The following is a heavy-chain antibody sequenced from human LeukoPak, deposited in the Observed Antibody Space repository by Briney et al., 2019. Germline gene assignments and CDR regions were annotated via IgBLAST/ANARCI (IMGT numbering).Heavy chain of an antibody. CDR1: GYTFTYYF. Sequence: ASVKVSCKASGYTFTYYFIHWVRQAPGQGLEWMGRINPNSGGTKLAQKFQGRVTMTTDMSIDTAYMDLSRLTSDDTAVYYCARGTANTVFEYWGQGTLVTGSS. D-gene: IGHD4-17*01. V-gene: IGHV1-2*06. J-gene: IGHJ4*02. CDR2: INPNSGGT. CDR3: ARGTANTVFEY.